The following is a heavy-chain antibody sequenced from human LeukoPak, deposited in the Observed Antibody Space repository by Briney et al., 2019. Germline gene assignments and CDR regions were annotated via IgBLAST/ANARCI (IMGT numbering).Heavy chain of an antibody. V-gene: IGHV4-38-2*01. CDR1: GYSISSGYY. D-gene: IGHD3-10*01. CDR3: AGGPMVRRGAPLYHYYYMDV. J-gene: IGHJ6*03. Sequence: SETLSLTCAVSGYSISSGYYWGWIRQPPGKGLEWIGSIYHSGSTYYNPSLKSRVTISVDTSKNQFSLKLSSVTAADTAVYYCAGGPMVRRGAPLYHYYYMDVWGKGTTVTVSS. CDR2: IYHSGST.